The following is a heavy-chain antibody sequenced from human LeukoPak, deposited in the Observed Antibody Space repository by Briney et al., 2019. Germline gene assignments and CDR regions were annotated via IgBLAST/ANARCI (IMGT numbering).Heavy chain of an antibody. V-gene: IGHV4-59*01. Sequence: SETLSLTCIVSGGSIGSDYWSRIRQPPGKGLEWIGYIYYSGSTNYSPSLKSRVTISVDTSKNQFSLKLNSVTAADTAVYFCARERAAMDSWGQGTLVTVSS. CDR2: IYYSGST. J-gene: IGHJ4*02. D-gene: IGHD5-18*01. CDR1: GGSIGSDY. CDR3: ARERAAMDS.